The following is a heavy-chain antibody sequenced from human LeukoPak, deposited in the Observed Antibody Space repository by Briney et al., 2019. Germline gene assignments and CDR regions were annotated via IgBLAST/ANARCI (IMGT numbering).Heavy chain of an antibody. CDR1: GFTFDDYA. CDR3: AKERDGYDKSFDY. Sequence: GGSLRLSCAASGFTFDDYAMHWVRQAPGKGLEWVSGISWNSGSIGYADSVKGRFTISRDNAKNSLYLQMNSLRAEDTALYYCAKERDGYDKSFDYWGQGTLVTVSS. V-gene: IGHV3-9*01. D-gene: IGHD5-24*01. CDR2: ISWNSGSI. J-gene: IGHJ4*02.